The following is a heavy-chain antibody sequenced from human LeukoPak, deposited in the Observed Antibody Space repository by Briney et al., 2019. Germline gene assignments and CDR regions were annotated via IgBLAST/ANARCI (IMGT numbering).Heavy chain of an antibody. D-gene: IGHD3-10*02. CDR3: AELGITMIGGI. CDR2: ISSSGSTI. CDR1: GFTFSSYE. J-gene: IGHJ6*04. Sequence: GGSLRLSCAASGFTFSSYEMNWVRQAPGKGLEWVSYISSSGSTIYYADSVKGRFTISRDNAKNSLYLQMNSLRAEDTAVYYCAELGITMIGGIWGKGNTVTISS. V-gene: IGHV3-48*03.